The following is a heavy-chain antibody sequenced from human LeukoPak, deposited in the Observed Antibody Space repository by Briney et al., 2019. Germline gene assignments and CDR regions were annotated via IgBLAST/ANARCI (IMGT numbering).Heavy chain of an antibody. V-gene: IGHV3-64*02. D-gene: IGHD3-10*01. CDR1: GFTFSDYA. CDR2: ISYNGNGM. CDR3: ARDGYYGSGSYYVGFA. Sequence: GGSLRLSCAASGFTFSDYAMHWVRQAPGRELQYVAAISYNGNGMHYAASVKGRFTISRDNAKNSLYLQMNSLRAEDTAVYYCARDGYYGSGSYYVGFAWGQGTLVTVSS. J-gene: IGHJ4*02.